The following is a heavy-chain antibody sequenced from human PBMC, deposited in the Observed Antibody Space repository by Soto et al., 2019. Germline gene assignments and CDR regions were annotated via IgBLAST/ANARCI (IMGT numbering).Heavy chain of an antibody. CDR2: IYYSGST. D-gene: IGHD3-22*01. CDR3: VRQSNKYYYDSSGYYGAFDI. CDR1: GGSISSSSYY. V-gene: IGHV4-39*01. J-gene: IGHJ3*02. Sequence: LSLTCTVSGGSISSSSYYWGWIRQPPGKGLEWIGSIYYSGSTYYNPSLKSRVTISVDTSKNQFSLKLSSVTAADTAVYYCVRQSNKYYYDSSGYYGAFDIWGQGTMVTVSS.